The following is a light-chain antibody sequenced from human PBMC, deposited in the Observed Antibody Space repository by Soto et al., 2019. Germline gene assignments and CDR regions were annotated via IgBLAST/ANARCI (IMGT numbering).Light chain of an antibody. CDR2: DVT. J-gene: IGLJ1*01. CDR1: SSDVGGYNY. Sequence: QSVLNRPASVSGSPGQSITISCTGTSSDVGGYNYVSWYQHHPGKAPKLIIYDVTNRPSGVSNPFSGSKSGNTASLTISGLQPEDEADYYCSSYTTSNTRQIVFGTGTKVTVL. CDR3: SSYTTSNTRQIV. V-gene: IGLV2-14*03.